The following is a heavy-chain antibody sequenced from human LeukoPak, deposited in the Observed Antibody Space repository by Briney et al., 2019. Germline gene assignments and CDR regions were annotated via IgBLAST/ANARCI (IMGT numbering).Heavy chain of an antibody. D-gene: IGHD3-10*01. V-gene: IGHV3-64*04. Sequence: GGSLRLSCSASGFTFSSYAMHWVRQAPGKGLEYVSAISSNGGSTYYADSVKGRFTISRDNSKNTLYLQMNSLRAEDTAVYYCARDLIVRGEGFDPWGQGILVTVSS. CDR1: GFTFSSYA. CDR2: ISSNGGST. J-gene: IGHJ5*02. CDR3: ARDLIVRGEGFDP.